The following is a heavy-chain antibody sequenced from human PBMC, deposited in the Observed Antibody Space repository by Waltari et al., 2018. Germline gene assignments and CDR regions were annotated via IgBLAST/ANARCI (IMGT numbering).Heavy chain of an antibody. CDR3: ARDMDYGDYVNAFDI. J-gene: IGHJ3*02. CDR1: GGSISSGGYS. D-gene: IGHD4-17*01. V-gene: IGHV4-30-2*01. CDR2: IYHSGST. Sequence: QLQLQESGSGLVKPSQTLSLTCAVSGGSISSGGYSWSWIRQPPGKGLEWIGYIYHSGSTYYNPSLKSQVTISVDRSKNQFSLKLSSVTAADTAVYYCARDMDYGDYVNAFDIWRQGTMVTVSS.